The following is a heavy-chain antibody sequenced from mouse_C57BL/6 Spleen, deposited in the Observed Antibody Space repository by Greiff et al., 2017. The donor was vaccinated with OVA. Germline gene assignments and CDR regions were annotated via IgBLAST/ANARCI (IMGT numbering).Heavy chain of an antibody. CDR3: ARGSTYFDY. CDR1: GYSFPDYN. J-gene: IGHJ2*01. CDR2: INPNYGTT. V-gene: IGHV1-39*01. D-gene: IGHD1-1*01. Sequence: EVHLVESGPELVKPGASVKISCKASGYSFPDYNMNWVKQSNGKSLEWIGLINPNYGTTNYNQKFKGKATLTVDQSSSTAYMQLNSLKSEDSAVYYCARGSTYFDYWGQGTTLTVSS.